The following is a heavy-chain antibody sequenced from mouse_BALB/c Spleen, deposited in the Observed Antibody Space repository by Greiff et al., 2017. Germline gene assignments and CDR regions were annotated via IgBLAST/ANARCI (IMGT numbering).Heavy chain of an antibody. J-gene: IGHJ3*01. Sequence: VQLKESGPSLVKPSQTLSLTCSVTGDSITSCYWNWIRKFPGNKLEYMGYISYSGSTYYNPSLKSRISITRDTSKNQYYLQLNSVTTEDTATYYCARWGSYWFAYWGQGTLVTVSA. CDR3: ARWGSYWFAY. CDR2: ISYSGST. V-gene: IGHV3-8*02. D-gene: IGHD1-1*02. CDR1: GDSITSCY.